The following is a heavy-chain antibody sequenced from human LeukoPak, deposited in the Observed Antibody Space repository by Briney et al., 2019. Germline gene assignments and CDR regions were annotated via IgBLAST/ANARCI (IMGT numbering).Heavy chain of an antibody. CDR3: ARLPLSSGYTVRLIDY. J-gene: IGHJ4*02. Sequence: GASVKVSCKASGYTFTGYYMHWVRQAPGQGLEWMGWINPNSGGTNYAQKFQGRVTMTRDTSISTAYMELSRLRSDDTAVYYCARLPLSSGYTVRLIDYWGQGTLVTVSS. D-gene: IGHD3-22*01. CDR1: GYTFTGYY. CDR2: INPNSGGT. V-gene: IGHV1-2*02.